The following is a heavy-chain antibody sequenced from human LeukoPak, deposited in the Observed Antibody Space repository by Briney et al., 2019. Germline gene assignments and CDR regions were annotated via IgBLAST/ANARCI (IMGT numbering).Heavy chain of an antibody. Sequence: KASETLSLTCAVSGYSISSGYYWGRIRQPPGKGLEWIGSIYHSGSTYYNPSLESRVTISVDTSRNQFSLKLNSVTAADTAVYHCARDAVAGTKNFDYWGQGALVTVSS. D-gene: IGHD6-19*01. CDR2: IYHSGST. V-gene: IGHV4-38-2*02. CDR1: GYSISSGYY. J-gene: IGHJ4*02. CDR3: ARDAVAGTKNFDY.